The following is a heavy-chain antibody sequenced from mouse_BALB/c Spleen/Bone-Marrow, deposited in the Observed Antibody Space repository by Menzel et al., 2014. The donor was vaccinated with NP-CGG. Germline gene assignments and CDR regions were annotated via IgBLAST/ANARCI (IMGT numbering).Heavy chain of an antibody. V-gene: IGHV8-12*01. Sequence: QVTLKESGPGILQPSQTLSLTCSFSGFSLSTSGMGVSWIRQPSGKGLEWLAHIYWDDDKRYNPSLKSRLTISKDTSXNQVFLKITSVDTADTATYYCARRANWHYFDYWGQGTTLTVSS. D-gene: IGHD4-1*01. CDR2: IYWDDDK. CDR3: ARRANWHYFDY. CDR1: GFSLSTSGMG. J-gene: IGHJ2*01.